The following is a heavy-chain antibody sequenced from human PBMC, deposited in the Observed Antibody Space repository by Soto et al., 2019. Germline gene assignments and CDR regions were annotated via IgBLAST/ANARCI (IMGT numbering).Heavy chain of an antibody. Sequence: SLRLSCAACGFTFSSYCMHLVRQAPGKGLEWVAVISYDGSNKYYADSVKGRFTISRDNSKNTLYLQMNSLRAEDTAVYYCARDHLLLWFGELLRWFDPWGQGTLVTVSS. D-gene: IGHD3-10*01. CDR3: ARDHLLLWFGELLRWFDP. CDR1: GFTFSSYC. CDR2: ISYDGSNK. J-gene: IGHJ5*02. V-gene: IGHV3-30*03.